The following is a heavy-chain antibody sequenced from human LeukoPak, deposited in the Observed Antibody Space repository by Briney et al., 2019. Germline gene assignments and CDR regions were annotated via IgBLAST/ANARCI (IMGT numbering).Heavy chain of an antibody. D-gene: IGHD2-2*02. CDR2: MNPRSGDS. J-gene: IGHJ4*02. CDR1: GYTFTNYD. V-gene: IGHV1-8*01. CDR3: ATGLEVPADINA. Sequence: ASVKVSCKASGYTFTNYDINWVRQAPGQGLEWMAWMNPRSGDSRSAQKFQGRLTLTRDTSITTAYMELSTLRSDDTAVYFCATGLEVPADINAWGQGPQVTVSS.